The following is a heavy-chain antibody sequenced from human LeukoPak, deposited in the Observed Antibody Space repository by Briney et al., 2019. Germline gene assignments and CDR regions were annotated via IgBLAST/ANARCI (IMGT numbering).Heavy chain of an antibody. CDR2: IIPIFGTA. CDR1: GGTFSSYA. Sequence: ASVKVSCKASGGTFSSYAISWVRQAPGQGLEWMGGIIPIFGTANYAQRFQGRVTITADESTSTAYMELSSLRSEDTAVYHCARASDYDFWSGYFDYWGQGTLVTVSS. V-gene: IGHV1-69*13. D-gene: IGHD3-3*01. CDR3: ARASDYDFWSGYFDY. J-gene: IGHJ4*02.